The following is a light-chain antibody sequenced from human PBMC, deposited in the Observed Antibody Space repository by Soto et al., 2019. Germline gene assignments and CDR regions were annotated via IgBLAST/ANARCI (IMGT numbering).Light chain of an antibody. Sequence: EIVLTQSPGTLSLSPGERATLPCRASQSVSSSYLAWYQQKPGQAPRLLIYGASSRSTGIPDRFSGSGSGTDFTLTINRLEPEDFAVYYCQQYGSSPVTFGGGTKVDIK. CDR2: GAS. CDR3: QQYGSSPVT. CDR1: QSVSSSY. J-gene: IGKJ4*01. V-gene: IGKV3-20*01.